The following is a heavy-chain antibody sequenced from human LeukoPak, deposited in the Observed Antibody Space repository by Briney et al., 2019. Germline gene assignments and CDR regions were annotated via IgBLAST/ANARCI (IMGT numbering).Heavy chain of an antibody. CDR1: GYSMSSDDY. CDR2: ISHSGST. Sequence: PSETLSLTCTVSGYSMSSDDYWGWIRQPPGKGLEWIGSISHSGSTFYSPSLKSRFTISIDTSNKQFSLKLSSVTAADTAVYYCARRYMVPVSGTRHWYFDLWGRGTLVTVSS. D-gene: IGHD6-19*01. CDR3: ARRYMVPVSGTRHWYFDL. J-gene: IGHJ2*01. V-gene: IGHV4-38-2*02.